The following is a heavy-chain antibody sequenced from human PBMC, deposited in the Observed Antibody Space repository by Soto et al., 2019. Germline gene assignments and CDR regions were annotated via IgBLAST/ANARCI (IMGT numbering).Heavy chain of an antibody. J-gene: IGHJ4*02. D-gene: IGHD2-15*01. CDR2: INHRGST. CDR1: GGSFNAYY. CDR3: ARRNYHHYFSGNFKTSYYFDS. Sequence: SETLSLTCNVYGGSFNAYYWNWIRQSPGKGLEWVGKINHRGSTDYNPSLKSRVSISVDMSKNQFSLNMTSVTAADTAVYYCARRNYHHYFSGNFKTSYYFDSWGQGTLVTVS. V-gene: IGHV4-34*01.